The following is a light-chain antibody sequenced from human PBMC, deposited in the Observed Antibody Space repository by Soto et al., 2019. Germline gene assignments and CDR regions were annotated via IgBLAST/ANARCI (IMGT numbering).Light chain of an antibody. Sequence: QSVLTQPPSVSGAPGQRVTISCTGSSSNIGAGYDVNWYQQLPGTAPKLLIYGNSNRPSGVPDRFSGSKSGTSASLAITGLQAEDEADYYCQSYDSSLSVYYAFGNGTKVTVL. V-gene: IGLV1-40*01. CDR1: SSNIGAGYD. CDR3: QSYDSSLSVYYA. J-gene: IGLJ1*01. CDR2: GNS.